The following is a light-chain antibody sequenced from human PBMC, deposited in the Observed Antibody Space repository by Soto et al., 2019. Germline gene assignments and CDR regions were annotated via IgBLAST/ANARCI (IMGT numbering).Light chain of an antibody. Sequence: QSALTQPASVSGSPGQSITISCTGTSSDVGGYNYVSWYQQHQGKPPKLMIYDVSNRPSGVSNRFSGSKSGNTASLTISGLQAEDEADYYCSSYTSSSTLDVVFGGGTKLTVL. J-gene: IGLJ2*01. CDR1: SSDVGGYNY. CDR2: DVS. V-gene: IGLV2-14*01. CDR3: SSYTSSSTLDVV.